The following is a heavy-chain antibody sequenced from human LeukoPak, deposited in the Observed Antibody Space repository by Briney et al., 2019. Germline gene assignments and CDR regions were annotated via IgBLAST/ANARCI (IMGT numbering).Heavy chain of an antibody. CDR1: GYTFTIYY. D-gene: IGHD2-2*01. J-gene: IGHJ4*02. V-gene: IGHV1-46*01. Sequence: ASVTVSFKASGYTFTIYYMHWVRQAPGQGLEWVGIINPSGGSTSYAQKFQGRVTMTRDTSTSTVYMELSSLRSEDTAVYYCARSNCSSTSCFCGYWGQGTLVTVSS. CDR2: INPSGGST. CDR3: ARSNCSSTSCFCGY.